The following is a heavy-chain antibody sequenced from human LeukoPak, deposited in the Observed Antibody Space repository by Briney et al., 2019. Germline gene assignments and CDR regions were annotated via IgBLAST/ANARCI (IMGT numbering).Heavy chain of an antibody. CDR3: AKEGYYGDEPDY. Sequence: GGSLRLSCAASGFTVSSNYMSWVRQAPGKGLEWVSAISGSGGSTYYADSVKGRFTISRDNSKNTLYLQMNSLRAEDTAVYYCAKEGYYGDEPDYWGQGTLVTVSS. D-gene: IGHD4-17*01. CDR1: GFTVSSNY. V-gene: IGHV3-23*01. J-gene: IGHJ4*02. CDR2: ISGSGGST.